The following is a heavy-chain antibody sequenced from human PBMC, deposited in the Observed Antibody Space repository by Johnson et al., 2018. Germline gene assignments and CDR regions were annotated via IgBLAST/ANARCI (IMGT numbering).Heavy chain of an antibody. J-gene: IGHJ3*02. D-gene: IGHD3-22*01. CDR2: ISWNSGSI. V-gene: IGHV3-9*01. Sequence: VQLVESGGGLVQPGRYLRLSCAASGFTFDDYAMHWVRHAPGKGLEWVSGISWNSGSIGYADSVKGPFTISRDNAKNSLYLQRNSLRAEDTALYYCAKGRSGYYSDAFDILGQGTMVTVSS. CDR1: GFTFDDYA. CDR3: AKGRSGYYSDAFDI.